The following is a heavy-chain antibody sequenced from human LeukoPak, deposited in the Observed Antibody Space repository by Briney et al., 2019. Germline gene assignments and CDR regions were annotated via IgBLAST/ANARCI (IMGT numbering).Heavy chain of an antibody. CDR2: IKNDGRTT. Sequence: GGSLRLSCPASGFTFRVAWMNWVRPAAAKGLEWVALIKNDGRTTDHAAPVKDRFIPSRDDSQKTLFLQTNRPKTEDTGVSYCTTGYSGSGHDHSWGQGTLVTVSS. V-gene: IGHV3-15*01. CDR1: GFTFRVAW. D-gene: IGHD1-26*01. CDR3: TTGYSGSGHDHS. J-gene: IGHJ4*02.